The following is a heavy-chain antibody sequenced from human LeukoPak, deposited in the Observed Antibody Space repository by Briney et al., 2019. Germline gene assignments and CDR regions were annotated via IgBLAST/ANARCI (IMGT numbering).Heavy chain of an antibody. Sequence: PGGSLRLSCEASGFTFSHHWMHWVRRAPGKGLEWVSHTNNDGSRTIYADSVKGRLTISRDNAKNTLYLQINSLRAEDTGVYFCARSPTSSWRALYYYYYMDVWGKGTTVTVSS. CDR1: GFTFSHHW. CDR3: ARSPTSSWRALYYYYYMDV. CDR2: TNNDGSRT. D-gene: IGHD6-6*01. J-gene: IGHJ6*03. V-gene: IGHV3-74*01.